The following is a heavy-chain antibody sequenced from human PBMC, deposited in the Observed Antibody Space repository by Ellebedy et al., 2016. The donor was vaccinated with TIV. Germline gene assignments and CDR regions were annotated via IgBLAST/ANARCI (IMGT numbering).Heavy chain of an antibody. V-gene: IGHV4-59*01. CDR1: GGSLSSYY. D-gene: IGHD3-9*01. Sequence: SETLSLTXTVSGGSLSSYYWSWIRQPPGKGLEWIGCVSNSGSTNYNPSLKSRVTISVDTSKDQFSLRLTSVTAADTAVYYCAREPLSYDILTGYFQAYGLDVWGQGTTVTVSS. J-gene: IGHJ6*02. CDR2: VSNSGST. CDR3: AREPLSYDILTGYFQAYGLDV.